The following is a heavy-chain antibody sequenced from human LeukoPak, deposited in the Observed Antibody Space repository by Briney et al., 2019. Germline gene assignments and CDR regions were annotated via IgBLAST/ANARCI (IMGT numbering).Heavy chain of an antibody. V-gene: IGHV4-34*01. CDR3: ARAGLELLSSYYYYMDV. CDR1: GGSFSGYY. CDR2: INHSGST. Sequence: SETLSLTCAVYGGSFSGYYWSWIRQPPGKGLEWIGEINHSGSTNYNPSLKSRVTISVDTSKNQFSLKLSSVTAADTAVYYCARAGLELLSSYYYYMDVWGKGTTVTVSS. D-gene: IGHD1-7*01. J-gene: IGHJ6*03.